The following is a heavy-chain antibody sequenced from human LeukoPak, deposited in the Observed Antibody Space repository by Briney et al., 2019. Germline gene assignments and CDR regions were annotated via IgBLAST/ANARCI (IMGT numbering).Heavy chain of an antibody. V-gene: IGHV3-30*03. CDR1: GFTFSSCG. Sequence: GGSLRLSCAASGFTFSSCGMHWVRQAPGKGLEWVAVISYDGSNKYYADSVKGRFTISRDNSKNTLYLQMNSLRAEDTAVYYCASTGYAPFPASDYWGQGTLVTVSS. D-gene: IGHD2-8*01. CDR2: ISYDGSNK. J-gene: IGHJ4*02. CDR3: ASTGYAPFPASDY.